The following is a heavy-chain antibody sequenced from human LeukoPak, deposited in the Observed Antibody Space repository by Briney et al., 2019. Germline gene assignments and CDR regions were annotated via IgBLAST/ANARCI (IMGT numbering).Heavy chain of an antibody. D-gene: IGHD4-17*01. CDR1: GFTFSSYS. J-gene: IGHJ4*02. CDR2: ISSSSSYI. Sequence: GGSLRLSCAASGFTFSSYSMNWVRQAPGKGLEWVSSISSSSSYIYYADSVKGRFTISRDNAKNSLYLQMNSLRAEDTAVYYCARVVGYGDYERVDYWGQGTLVTVSS. V-gene: IGHV3-21*01. CDR3: ARVVGYGDYERVDY.